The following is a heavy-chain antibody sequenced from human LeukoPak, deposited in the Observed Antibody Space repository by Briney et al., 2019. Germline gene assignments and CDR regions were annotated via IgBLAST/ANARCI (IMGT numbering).Heavy chain of an antibody. CDR2: ISGSGGST. V-gene: IGHV3-23*01. CDR3: ARGYYDFWSGYPYYFDY. D-gene: IGHD3-3*01. Sequence: GGSLRLSCAASGFTFSSYAMSWVRQAPGKGLEWVSAISGSGGSTYYADSVKGRFTISRDNSKNSLYLQMNSLRAEDTAVYYCARGYYDFWSGYPYYFDYWGQGTLVTVSS. J-gene: IGHJ4*02. CDR1: GFTFSSYA.